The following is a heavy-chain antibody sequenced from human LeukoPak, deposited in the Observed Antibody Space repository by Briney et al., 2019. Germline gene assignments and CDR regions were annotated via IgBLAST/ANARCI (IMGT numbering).Heavy chain of an antibody. V-gene: IGHV3-21*01. D-gene: IGHD2-2*01. J-gene: IGHJ4*02. CDR3: AREEGQYQPNPLDY. CDR1: GFTFSSYS. Sequence: PGGSLRLSCAASGFTFSSYSMNWVRQAPGKGLEWVSSISSSSSYIYYADSVKGRFTISRDNAKNSLYLQMNNLRAEDTAVYYCAREEGQYQPNPLDYWGQGTLVTVSS. CDR2: ISSSSSYI.